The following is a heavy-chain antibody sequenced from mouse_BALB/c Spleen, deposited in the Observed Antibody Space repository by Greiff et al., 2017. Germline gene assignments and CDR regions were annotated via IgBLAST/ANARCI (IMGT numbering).Heavy chain of an antibody. CDR1: GYTFTSYW. V-gene: IGHV1-87*01. J-gene: IGHJ2*01. Sequence: VQLVESGAELARPGASVKLSCKASGYTFTSYWMQWVKQRPGQGLEWIGAIYPGDGDPRYTQKFKGKATLTADKSSSTAYMQLSSLASEDSAVYYCARGDYGSTIDDWGQGTTLTVSS. CDR2: IYPGDGDP. D-gene: IGHD1-1*01. CDR3: ARGDYGSTIDD.